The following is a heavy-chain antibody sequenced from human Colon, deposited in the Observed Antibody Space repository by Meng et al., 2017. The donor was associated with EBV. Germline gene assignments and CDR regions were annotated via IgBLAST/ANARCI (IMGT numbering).Heavy chain of an antibody. Sequence: LQPPGSGPGLVRASETLSLTGSVAGDSISGSGDYWGWVRQPPGKGLEWIGNIYYTGSTYYNPSLKSRVTISVDTSKNQFSLKVTSMTAADTAVYYCARDGPLLWGPGTLVTVSS. CDR3: ARDGPLL. V-gene: IGHV4-39*07. CDR2: IYYTGST. J-gene: IGHJ4*02. CDR1: GDSISGSGDY.